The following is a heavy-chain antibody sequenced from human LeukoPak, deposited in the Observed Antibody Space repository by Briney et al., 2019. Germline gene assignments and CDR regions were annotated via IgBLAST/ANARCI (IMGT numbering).Heavy chain of an antibody. V-gene: IGHV1-18*01. J-gene: IGHJ3*02. Sequence: ASVTVSCKASAYTFTDYGISWVRQAPGQGLEWMGWISAYNGNTNYAQKLQGRVTMTTDTPTSTAYMELRSLRYDDTAVYYCAREQTTGSFDIWGQGTMVTVSS. CDR2: ISAYNGNT. CDR1: AYTFTDYG. D-gene: IGHD1-1*01. CDR3: AREQTTGSFDI.